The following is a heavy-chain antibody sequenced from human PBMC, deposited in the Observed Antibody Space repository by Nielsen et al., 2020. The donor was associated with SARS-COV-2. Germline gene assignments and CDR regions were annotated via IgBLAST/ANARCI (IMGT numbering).Heavy chain of an antibody. D-gene: IGHD3-9*01. CDR3: ARDDTLTGFVFDY. Sequence: SLKISCAASKFIFDDYGMHWVRQPPGKGLEWVAVIWFDGSEKYYAGSVKGRFTVSRDNSKNTVYLQMNSLRVEDTTIYYCARDDTLTGFVFDYWGQGTPVTVST. CDR1: KFIFDDYG. CDR2: IWFDGSEK. J-gene: IGHJ4*02. V-gene: IGHV3-33*01.